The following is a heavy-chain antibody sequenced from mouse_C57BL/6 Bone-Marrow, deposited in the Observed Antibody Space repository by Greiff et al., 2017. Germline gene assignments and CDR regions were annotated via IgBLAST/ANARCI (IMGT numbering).Heavy chain of an antibody. CDR3: ARPYYSNYWYFDV. CDR1: GYTFTSYW. D-gene: IGHD2-5*01. V-gene: IGHV1-55*01. CDR2: IYPGSGST. J-gene: IGHJ1*03. Sequence: LQQPGAELVKPGASVKMSCKASGYTFTSYWITWVKQRPGQGLEWIGDIYPGSGSTNYNEKFKSKATRTVDTYSSTAYMQLSSLTSEDSAVYYCARPYYSNYWYFDVWGTGTTVTVSS.